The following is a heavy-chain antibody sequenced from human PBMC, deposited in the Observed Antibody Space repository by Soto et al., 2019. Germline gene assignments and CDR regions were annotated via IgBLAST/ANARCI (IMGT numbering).Heavy chain of an antibody. CDR3: ARMSNDAGCQYYYYGMDV. V-gene: IGHV2-26*01. CDR1: GISLSNARMG. J-gene: IGHJ6*02. Sequence: QVTLKESGPVLVKPTETLTLTCTVSGISLSNARMGVSWIRQPPGKALEWLAHIFSNDEKSYSTSLKGRLTISKDTSKSQVVLNMTNMDPVDTATYYCARMSNDAGCQYYYYGMDVWGQGTTVTVSS. CDR2: IFSNDEK. D-gene: IGHD1-1*01.